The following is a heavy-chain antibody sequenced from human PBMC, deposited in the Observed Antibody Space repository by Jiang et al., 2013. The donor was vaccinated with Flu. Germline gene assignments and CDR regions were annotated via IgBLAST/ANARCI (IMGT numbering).Heavy chain of an antibody. CDR2: ISWNSASI. V-gene: IGHV3-9*01. J-gene: IGHJ6*02. CDR1: GFIFDDYA. CDR3: AKSPTYCTGGTCYSGGYFYYGMDV. D-gene: IGHD2-15*01. Sequence: VQLLESGGGLVQPGRSLRLSCAASGFIFDDYAMHWVRQAPGKGLEWVSGISWNSASIGYADSVKGRFTISRDNAKNSLYLQMNSLRAEDTALYYCAKSPTYCTGGTCYSGGYFYYGMDVWGQGTTVTVSS.